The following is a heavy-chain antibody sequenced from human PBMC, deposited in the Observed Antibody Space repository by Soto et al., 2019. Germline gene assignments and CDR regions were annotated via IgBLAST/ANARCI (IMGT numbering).Heavy chain of an antibody. Sequence: QVHLVQSGGEVKMPGASVKVSCKAFGYTSSHFGISWVRQAPGQGLEWVGWINFYNGDANYGQNFQDRVTMTKDTSTSTAYMDMRGLRSDDTAVYYCAQDYDFTFDYWGQGTLITVAS. V-gene: IGHV1-18*01. D-gene: IGHD3-3*01. CDR2: INFYNGDA. J-gene: IGHJ4*02. CDR1: GYTSSHFG. CDR3: AQDYDFTFDY.